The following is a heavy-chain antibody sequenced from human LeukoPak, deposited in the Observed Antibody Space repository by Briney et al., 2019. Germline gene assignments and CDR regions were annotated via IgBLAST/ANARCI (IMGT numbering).Heavy chain of an antibody. CDR1: GGSFSGYY. D-gene: IGHD3-10*01. CDR2: INHSGGT. Sequence: SETLSLTCAVYGGSFSGYYWSWIRQPPGKGLEWIGEINHSGGTNYNPFLKSRVTISVDTSKNQFSLKLSSVTAADTAVYYCARMGGRITMVRGADPWGQGTLVTVSS. V-gene: IGHV4-34*01. CDR3: ARMGGRITMVRGADP. J-gene: IGHJ5*02.